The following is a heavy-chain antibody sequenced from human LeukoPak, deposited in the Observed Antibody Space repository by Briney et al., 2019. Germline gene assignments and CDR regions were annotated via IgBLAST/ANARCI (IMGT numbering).Heavy chain of an antibody. CDR2: IYYSGSA. Sequence: PSETLSLTCTVSGGSMSSHYWRWIRQPPGKGLEWIGDIYYSGSAIHNPSLKSRLTISIDTSKNQFSLKMRSVTAADTAVYYCARSMTTVPAAGDWFDPWGQGTLVTVSS. V-gene: IGHV4-59*11. CDR3: ARSMTTVPAAGDWFDP. D-gene: IGHD4-11*01. CDR1: GGSMSSHY. J-gene: IGHJ5*02.